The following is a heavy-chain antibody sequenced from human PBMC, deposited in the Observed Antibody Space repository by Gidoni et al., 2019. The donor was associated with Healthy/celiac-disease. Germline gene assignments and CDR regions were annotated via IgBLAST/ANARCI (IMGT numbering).Heavy chain of an antibody. J-gene: IGHJ4*02. CDR3: ARDSMRGITMVRGVSDY. CDR1: GFTFSSYA. V-gene: IGHV3-30*04. Sequence: QVQLVESGVGVVQPGRSLRLSCAASGFTFSSYAMHWVRQAPGKGLEWVAVRSYDGSNKYYADSVKGRFTISRDNSKNTLYLQMNSLRAEDTAVYYCARDSMRGITMVRGVSDYWGQGTLVTVSS. D-gene: IGHD3-10*01. CDR2: RSYDGSNK.